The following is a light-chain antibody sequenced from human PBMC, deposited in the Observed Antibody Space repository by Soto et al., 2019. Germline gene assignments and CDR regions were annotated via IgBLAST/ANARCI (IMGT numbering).Light chain of an antibody. CDR3: QQAYSFPIT. CDR2: DAY. V-gene: IGKV1-12*01. J-gene: IGKJ5*01. CDR1: QGISSW. Sequence: DIQMTQSPSSVSASVGDRVTITCRASQGISSWLAWYQQKPGKAPKFLIYDAYSLQSGVPSRCSGSRCETEFTLTNISLQPEDFVTYYCQQAYSFPITFGQGTRLEIK.